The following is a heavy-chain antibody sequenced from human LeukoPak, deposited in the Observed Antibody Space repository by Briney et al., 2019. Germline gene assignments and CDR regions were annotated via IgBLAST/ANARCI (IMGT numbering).Heavy chain of an antibody. Sequence: GGSLRLSCAASGFTFSSYAMHWVRQAPGKGLEWVAVISYDGSNKYYADSVKGRFTISRDNSKNTLYLQMNSLRAEDTAVYYCASCGYSYGYGDYWGEGTLVTVSS. V-gene: IGHV3-30-3*01. CDR1: GFTFSSYA. CDR2: ISYDGSNK. J-gene: IGHJ4*02. D-gene: IGHD5-18*01. CDR3: ASCGYSYGYGDY.